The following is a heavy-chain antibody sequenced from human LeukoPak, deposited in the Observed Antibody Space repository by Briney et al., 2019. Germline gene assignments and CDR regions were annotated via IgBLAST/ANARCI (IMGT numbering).Heavy chain of an antibody. CDR2: INPSGGST. V-gene: IGHV1-46*01. Sequence: ASVKVSCKASGYTSTSYYMHWVRQAPGQGLEWMGIINPSGGSTSYAQKFQGRVTITADESTSTAYMELSSLRSEDTAVYYCARDQDYYGSGSYSNYWGQGTLVTVSS. D-gene: IGHD3-10*01. CDR3: ARDQDYYGSGSYSNY. J-gene: IGHJ4*02. CDR1: GYTSTSYY.